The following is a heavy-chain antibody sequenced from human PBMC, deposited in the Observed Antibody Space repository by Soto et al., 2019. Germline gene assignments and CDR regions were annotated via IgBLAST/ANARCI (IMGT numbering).Heavy chain of an antibody. Sequence: GESLKISCKGSGYSFTSYWIGWVRQMPGKGLEWMGFIYPGDSDTRYSPSFQGQVTISADKSISTAYLQWSSVKASDTAVYYCAAGGISPGNYNYYAMDVWGQGTTVTVSS. CDR2: IYPGDSDT. D-gene: IGHD3-16*01. CDR1: GYSFTSYW. V-gene: IGHV5-51*01. CDR3: AAGGISPGNYNYYAMDV. J-gene: IGHJ6*02.